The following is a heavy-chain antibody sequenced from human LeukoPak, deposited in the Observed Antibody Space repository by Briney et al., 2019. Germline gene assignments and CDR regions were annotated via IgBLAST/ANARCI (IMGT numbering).Heavy chain of an antibody. J-gene: IGHJ6*03. CDR3: ARGRRMVGAQRPFYFYYYYFDV. Sequence: SETLPLTCDLSGESFSDYYWSWIRQSPGKGLEWIGDINHSVSTNYNPSLKSRVTISIDTSKNRFSLNLTSVTAADTAVYYCARGRRMVGAQRPFYFYYYYFDVWGKGTTVTVSS. CDR2: INHSVST. CDR1: GESFSDYY. D-gene: IGHD1-26*01. V-gene: IGHV4-34*01.